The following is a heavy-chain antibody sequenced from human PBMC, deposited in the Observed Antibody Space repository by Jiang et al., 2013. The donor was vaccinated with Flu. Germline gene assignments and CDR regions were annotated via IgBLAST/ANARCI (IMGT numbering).Heavy chain of an antibody. CDR1: GYPLSSGFY. D-gene: IGHD2-15*01. CDR2: ISHNGKA. Sequence: GLVKPSETLSLTCTVSGYPLSSGFYWGWIRQSPGKGLEWIGSISHNGKAYYNPSLRSRVSISVDTSKNQFSLRLTSVTAADTAVYHCARGFMGSASADPSDPHNWFDPWGQGARVTVSS. CDR3: ARGFMGSASADPSDPHNWFDP. V-gene: IGHV4-38-2*02. J-gene: IGHJ5*02.